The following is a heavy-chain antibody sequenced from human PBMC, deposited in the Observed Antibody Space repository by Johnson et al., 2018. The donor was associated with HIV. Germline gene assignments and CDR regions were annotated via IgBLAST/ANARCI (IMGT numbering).Heavy chain of an antibody. D-gene: IGHD2-2*01. CDR3: ARTVYSTSYLDAFGI. V-gene: IGHV3-30*03. CDR2: ISGDGSNK. Sequence: QVQLVESGGGVVQPGRSLRLSCVASGFVFSSYGMHWVRQAPGKGLEWVAVISGDGSNKHYADSVKGRFTISRDSSKNTLYLQMNSLRAEDTAVYYCARTVYSTSYLDAFGIWGQGTMVTVSS. CDR1: GFVFSSYG. J-gene: IGHJ3*02.